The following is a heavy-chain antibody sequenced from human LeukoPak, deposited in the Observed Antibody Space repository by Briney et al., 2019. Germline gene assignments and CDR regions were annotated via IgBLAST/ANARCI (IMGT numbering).Heavy chain of an antibody. V-gene: IGHV3-23*01. CDR1: GFTFSNYA. CDR3: ARWGDFDVLTGYYDPDF. D-gene: IGHD3-9*01. Sequence: PGGSLRLSCAASGFTFSNYAMSWVRQAPGKGLEWVSAITGSGGNTYYADSVKGRFTISRDNSKNTLYLQMNSLRDEDTAVYYCARWGDFDVLTGYYDPDFWGQGTLVTVSS. CDR2: ITGSGGNT. J-gene: IGHJ4*02.